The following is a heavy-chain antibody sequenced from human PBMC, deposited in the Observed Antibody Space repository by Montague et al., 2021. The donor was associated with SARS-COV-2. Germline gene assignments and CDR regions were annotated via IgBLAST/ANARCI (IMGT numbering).Heavy chain of an antibody. CDR3: ARLGFVALWLNFGWFDP. CDR2: VYYSGST. D-gene: IGHD3/OR15-3a*01. Sequence: SETLSLTCSVSGDSIRSSGYYWGWIRQPPGKGLEWIGTVYYSGSTNYNPSLKSRVTMPVDTSKNQFSLELRSVTAADTALYYCARLGFVALWLNFGWFDPWGQGTLVTVSS. CDR1: GDSIRSSGYY. J-gene: IGHJ5*02. V-gene: IGHV4-39*01.